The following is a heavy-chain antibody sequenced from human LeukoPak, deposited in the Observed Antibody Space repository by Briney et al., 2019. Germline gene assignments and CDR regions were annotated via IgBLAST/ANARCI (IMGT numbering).Heavy chain of an antibody. D-gene: IGHD7-27*01. CDR2: INYRRNT. CDR1: GDPLSAPDYY. CDR3: ARLWGGIRPPDY. Sequence: SETLSLTCSVFGDPLSAPDYYWGWIRQPPGKGLDWIGSINYRRNTYYNPSLKSRVTMSVDTSKNQLSLKLNSVTAADTAVFYCARLWGGIRPPDYWGQGVLVTVSS. V-gene: IGHV4-39*01. J-gene: IGHJ4*02.